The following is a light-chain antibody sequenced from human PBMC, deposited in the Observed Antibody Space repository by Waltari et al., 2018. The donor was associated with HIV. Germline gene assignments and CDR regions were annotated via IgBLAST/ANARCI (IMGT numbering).Light chain of an antibody. CDR3: AAWDGSLSVVL. CDR2: RNN. J-gene: IGLJ3*02. V-gene: IGLV1-47*01. Sequence: QSELTQPPSASGTSGQRVTIACTGSSSNIGSNYVYWSQQVQGKAPKLLISRNNQRPLGVPDRFSGSKSGTSASLAISGLRSDDEADYYCAAWDGSLSVVLFGGGTKLTVL. CDR1: SSNIGSNY.